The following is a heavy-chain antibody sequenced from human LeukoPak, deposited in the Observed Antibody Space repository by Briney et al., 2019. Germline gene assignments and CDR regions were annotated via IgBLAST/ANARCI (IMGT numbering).Heavy chain of an antibody. CDR1: GYTFTSYD. V-gene: IGHV1-8*01. Sequence: ASVKVSCKASGYTFTSYDINWVRQATGQGLEWMGWMNPNSGNTGYAQKFQGRVTMTRNTSISTAYMELSSLRSEDTAAYYCARKIAAAGTGFDYWGQGTLVTVSS. D-gene: IGHD6-13*01. CDR2: MNPNSGNT. J-gene: IGHJ4*02. CDR3: ARKIAAAGTGFDY.